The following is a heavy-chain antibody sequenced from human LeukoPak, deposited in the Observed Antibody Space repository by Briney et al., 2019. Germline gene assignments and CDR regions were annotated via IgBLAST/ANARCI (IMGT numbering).Heavy chain of an antibody. CDR1: GFTFDDYG. J-gene: IGHJ4*02. D-gene: IGHD6-19*01. CDR2: INWNGGST. CDR3: ARDWSSLAVAGTWYYFDY. Sequence: PGGSLTLSCAASGFTFDDYGMSWVRQPPGKGLEWVSGINWNGGSTGYADSVKGRFTISRDNAKNTLYLQMNSLRAEDTAVYYCARDWSSLAVAGTWYYFDYWGQGTLVTVSS. V-gene: IGHV3-20*04.